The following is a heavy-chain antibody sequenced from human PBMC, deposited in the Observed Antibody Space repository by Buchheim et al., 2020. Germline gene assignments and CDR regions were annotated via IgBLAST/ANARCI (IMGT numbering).Heavy chain of an antibody. CDR2: IKADGSEK. CDR1: GFTFSYSW. Sequence: EVQLVESGGGLVQPGGSLRLSCAASGFTFSYSWLSWVRQAPGKGLEWVANIKADGSEKHSVDSVEGRFTISRDNTKNSLYLQMNSLRAEDTAVYYCARGGFRPDYWGQGTL. CDR3: ARGGFRPDY. J-gene: IGHJ4*02. V-gene: IGHV3-7*01. D-gene: IGHD3-10*01.